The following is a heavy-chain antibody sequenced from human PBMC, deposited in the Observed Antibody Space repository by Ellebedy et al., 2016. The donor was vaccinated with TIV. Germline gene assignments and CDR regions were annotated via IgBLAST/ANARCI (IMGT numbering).Heavy chain of an antibody. V-gene: IGHV3-23*01. Sequence: GGSLRLXCAASGFTFSSYAVSWVRQAPGKGLEWVSAISVSGDRTYYGDSVKGRFTISRDDSKNTLYLQMNSLRAEDTAVYYCARDHRYGGNSDAWGQGTLVTVSS. CDR3: ARDHRYGGNSDA. D-gene: IGHD4-23*01. CDR1: GFTFSSYA. J-gene: IGHJ5*02. CDR2: ISVSGDRT.